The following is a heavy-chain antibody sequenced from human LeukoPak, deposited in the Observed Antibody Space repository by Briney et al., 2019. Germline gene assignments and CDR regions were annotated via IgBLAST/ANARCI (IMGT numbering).Heavy chain of an antibody. CDR3: AKVRGXXSSGYFFDY. CDR1: GFTFDNYA. J-gene: IGHJ4*02. V-gene: IGHV3-9*01. D-gene: IGHD3-22*01. CDR2: ISWNSGYI. Sequence: PGRSLRLSCAASGFTFDNYAMHWVRQAPGKGLEWLSIISWNSGYIGYADSVKGRFTISRDNAKKSLDLQMNSLRAEDTAFYYCAKVRGXXSSGYFFDYWGQGTLVTVSS.